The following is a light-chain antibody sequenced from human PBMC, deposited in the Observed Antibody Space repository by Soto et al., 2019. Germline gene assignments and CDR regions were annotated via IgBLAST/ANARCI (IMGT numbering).Light chain of an antibody. J-gene: IGKJ2*01. CDR2: GAS. Sequence: EIVLTQSPGTLSLSPGERATLSCRASQSVSSSYLAWYQQKPGQAPRLLIYGASISATGIPDRFSGSESGTGFTLTISRLEPEDLAVYYCQQYGSSPGTFGQGTKLEIK. V-gene: IGKV3-20*01. CDR3: QQYGSSPGT. CDR1: QSVSSSY.